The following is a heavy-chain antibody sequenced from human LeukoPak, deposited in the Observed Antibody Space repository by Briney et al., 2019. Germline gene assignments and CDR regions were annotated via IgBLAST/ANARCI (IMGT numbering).Heavy chain of an antibody. CDR1: GFTFSSYR. J-gene: IGHJ4*02. V-gene: IGHV3-74*01. D-gene: IGHD6-6*01. CDR2: INSDGSST. Sequence: PGGSLRLSCAASGFTFSSYRMHWVRQAPGTGLVWVARINSDGSSTSYADSVKGRFTISRDNAKNTLYLQMNSLRAEDTAVYYCARTPAIAARPFDYWGQGTLVTVSS. CDR3: ARTPAIAARPFDY.